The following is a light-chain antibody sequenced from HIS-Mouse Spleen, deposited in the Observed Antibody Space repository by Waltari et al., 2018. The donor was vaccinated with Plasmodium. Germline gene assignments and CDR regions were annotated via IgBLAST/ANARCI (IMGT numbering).Light chain of an antibody. V-gene: IGLV3-10*01. CDR3: YSTDSSGNHRV. CDR1: ALPKKY. Sequence: SYELTQPPSVSVSPGQTARITCSGDALPKKYAYWYQQKSGQAPVLVIYEDSKRPSGFPWGCSGSRSGTMATLTISGAQVEDEADYYCYSTDSSGNHRVFGGGTKLTVL. CDR2: EDS. J-gene: IGLJ3*02.